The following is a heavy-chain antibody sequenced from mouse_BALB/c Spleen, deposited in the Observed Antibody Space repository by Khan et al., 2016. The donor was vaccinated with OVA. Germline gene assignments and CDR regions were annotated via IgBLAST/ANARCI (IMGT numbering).Heavy chain of an antibody. J-gene: IGHJ3*01. D-gene: IGHD2-14*01. CDR1: GYTFTSYT. V-gene: IGHV1-4*01. CDR2: INPSNGYT. Sequence: VQLQQSGAELARPGASVKMSCKASGYTFTSYTIHWIKKRPGPGLEWIGYINPSNGYTNYNQKFKDKATLTTDKSSTTAYLQLRSLTSDDSAVDNCVRDGAYHRNDGWFAYWGQGTLVTVSA. CDR3: VRDGAYHRNDGWFAY.